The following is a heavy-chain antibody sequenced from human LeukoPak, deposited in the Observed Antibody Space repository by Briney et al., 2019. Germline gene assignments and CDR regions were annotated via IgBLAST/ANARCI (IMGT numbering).Heavy chain of an antibody. CDR3: ARGRPHGNDY. V-gene: IGHV4-59*01. CDR2: IYYSGST. D-gene: IGHD4-23*01. Sequence: SETLSLTCTVSGGSISSYYWSWIRQPPGKGLEWIGYIYYSGSTNYNPSLKSRVTISVDTSKNQFSLKLSSVTAADTAVYYCARGRPHGNDYWGQGTLVTVSP. J-gene: IGHJ4*02. CDR1: GGSISSYY.